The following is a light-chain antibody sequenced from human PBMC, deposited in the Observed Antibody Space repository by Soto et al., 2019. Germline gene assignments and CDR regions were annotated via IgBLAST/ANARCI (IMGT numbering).Light chain of an antibody. V-gene: IGKV3-11*01. CDR2: DAS. Sequence: EIVLTQSPATQSLSPGERATLSCRVSQSVSSYLAWYQQKPGQAPRLLIYDASNRATGIPARFSGSGSGTDFTLTISSLEPEDFAVYYCQQRSNWLTFGGGTKVEIK. CDR3: QQRSNWLT. CDR1: QSVSSY. J-gene: IGKJ4*01.